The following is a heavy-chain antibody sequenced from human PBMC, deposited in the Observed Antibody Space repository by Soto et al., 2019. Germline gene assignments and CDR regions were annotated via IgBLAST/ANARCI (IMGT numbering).Heavy chain of an antibody. D-gene: IGHD2-2*02. CDR1: GFTFSSYA. J-gene: IGHJ6*02. CDR2: ISYDGSNK. Sequence: QVQLVESGGGVVQPGRSLRLSCAASGFTFSSYAMHWVRQAPGKGLEWVAVISYDGSNKYYADSVKGRFTISRDNSKNTLYLQMNSLRAEDTAVYYCARVTGYCSSTSCYTSDGMDVWGQGTTVTVSS. V-gene: IGHV3-30-3*01. CDR3: ARVTGYCSSTSCYTSDGMDV.